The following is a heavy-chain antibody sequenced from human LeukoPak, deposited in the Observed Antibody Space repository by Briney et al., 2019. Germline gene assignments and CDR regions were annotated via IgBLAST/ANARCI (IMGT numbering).Heavy chain of an antibody. CDR1: GFTFSSYA. V-gene: IGHV3-23*01. J-gene: IGHJ4*02. CDR3: ASSYSSSWYCWDY. Sequence: GGSLRLSCAASGFTFSSYAKSWVRQAPGKGLEWVSAISGSGGSTYYADSVKGRFTISRDNSKNTLYLQMNSLRAEDTAVYYCASSYSSSWYCWDYWGQGTLVTVSS. CDR2: ISGSGGST. D-gene: IGHD6-13*01.